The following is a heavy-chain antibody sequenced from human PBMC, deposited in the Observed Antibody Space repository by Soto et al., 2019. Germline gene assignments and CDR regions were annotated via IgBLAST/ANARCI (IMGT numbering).Heavy chain of an antibody. Sequence: EVQLVQSGPEMKKPGESLKISCKDYGYDFSNFWIGWVRQVPGKGLEWMGIIHPSDSDVQYSPSFQGQVTISVDKSVTTAYLQWSNLQASDSAMYYCVRRHYSGSGPNDSWGQGTLVTVSS. CDR3: VRRHYSGSGPNDS. V-gene: IGHV5-51*03. D-gene: IGHD3-10*01. CDR1: GYDFSNFW. J-gene: IGHJ4*02. CDR2: IHPSDSDV.